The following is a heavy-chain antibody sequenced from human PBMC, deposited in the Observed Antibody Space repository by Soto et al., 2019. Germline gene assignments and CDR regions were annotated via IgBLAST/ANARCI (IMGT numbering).Heavy chain of an antibody. CDR2: IYYSGST. V-gene: IGHV4-59*01. D-gene: IGHD6-25*01. CDR3: ARDCSAYFDY. Sequence: QVQLQESGPGLVKPSETLSLTCTVSGGSINNYYWSWIRQPPGKGLEWIGYIYYSGSTNYNPSLKSRVTLSVDTSKNQFSLKLSSVTAADTAVYYCARDCSAYFDYWGQGTLVTVSS. CDR1: GGSINNYY. J-gene: IGHJ4*02.